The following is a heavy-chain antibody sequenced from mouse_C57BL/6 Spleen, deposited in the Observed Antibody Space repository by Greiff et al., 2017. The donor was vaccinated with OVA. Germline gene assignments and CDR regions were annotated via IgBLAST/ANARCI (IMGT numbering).Heavy chain of an antibody. J-gene: IGHJ3*01. CDR1: GYAFSSYW. D-gene: IGHD3-2*02. CDR2: IYPGDGDT. Sequence: QVQLKQSGAELVKPGASVKISCKASGYAFSSYWMNWVKQRPGKGLEWIGQIYPGDGDTNYNGKFKGKATLTADKSSSTAYMQLSSLTSEDSAVYFCARGRGTAQATPFAYWGQGTLVTVSA. CDR3: ARGRGTAQATPFAY. V-gene: IGHV1-80*01.